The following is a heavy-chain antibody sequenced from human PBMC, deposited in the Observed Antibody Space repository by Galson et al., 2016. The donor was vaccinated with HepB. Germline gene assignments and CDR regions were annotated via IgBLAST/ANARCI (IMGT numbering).Heavy chain of an antibody. V-gene: IGHV3-30*18. J-gene: IGHJ4*02. D-gene: IGHD2/OR15-2a*01. CDR2: DSMDGRRK. Sequence: SLRLSCAASGFTFSGYGMHWVRQAPGKGLEWVAADSMDGRRKFYADSVKGRFTISRDNSNNILFLQMSSLRADDTAVYFCAKRHEYCPPVGCSVDYWSQGTLVTVSS. CDR1: GFTFSGYG. CDR3: AKRHEYCPPVGCSVDY.